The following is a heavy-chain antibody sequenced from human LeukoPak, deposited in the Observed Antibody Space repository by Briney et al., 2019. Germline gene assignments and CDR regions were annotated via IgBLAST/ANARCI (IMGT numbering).Heavy chain of an antibody. CDR3: ARDIAAAGLAYYYYYGMDV. D-gene: IGHD6-13*01. J-gene: IGHJ6*02. V-gene: IGHV3-30-3*01. Sequence: GGSLRLSCAASGFTFSSYAMPWVRQAPGEGLEWVAVISYDGSNKYYADSVKGRFTISRDNSKNTLYLQMSSLRAEDTAVYYCARDIAAAGLAYYYYYGMDVWGQGTTVTVSS. CDR2: ISYDGSNK. CDR1: GFTFSSYA.